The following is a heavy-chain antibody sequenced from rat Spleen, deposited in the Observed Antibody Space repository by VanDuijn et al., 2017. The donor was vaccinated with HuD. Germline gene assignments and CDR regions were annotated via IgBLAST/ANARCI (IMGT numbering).Heavy chain of an antibody. J-gene: IGHJ2*01. D-gene: IGHD1-9*01. V-gene: IGHV5S23*01. CDR1: GFTFSDYN. CDR2: ITNTGDGT. CDR3: ARRHYGYTDYFDY. Sequence: EVQLVESGGGLVQPGRSLKLSCAASGFTFSDYNMAWVRQAPGKGLEWIASITNTGDGTYSPDSVKGRFTISRDNAKSSLYLQMDSLTSEDTATYYCARRHYGYTDYFDYWGQGVMVTVSS.